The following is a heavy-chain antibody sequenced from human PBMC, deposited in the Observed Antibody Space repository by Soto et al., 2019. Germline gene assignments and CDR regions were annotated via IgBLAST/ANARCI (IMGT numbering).Heavy chain of an antibody. J-gene: IGHJ6*02. D-gene: IGHD4-17*01. CDR1: GGSISSSSYY. V-gene: IGHV4-39*07. Sequence: PSETLSLTCTVSGGSISSSSYYWGWIRQPPGKGLEWIGSIYYSGSTYYNPSLKSRVTISVDTSKNQFSLKLSSVTAADTAVYYCARTAARETTRPLYYYYGMDVWGQGTTVTVSS. CDR3: ARTAARETTRPLYYYYGMDV. CDR2: IYYSGST.